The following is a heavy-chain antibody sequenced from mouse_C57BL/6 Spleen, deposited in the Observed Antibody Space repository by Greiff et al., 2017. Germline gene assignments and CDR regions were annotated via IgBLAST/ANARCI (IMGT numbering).Heavy chain of an antibody. CDR2: INPNYGTT. CDR3: ARETSYYSNSYYFDY. V-gene: IGHV1-39*01. D-gene: IGHD2-5*01. Sequence: EVKVVESGPELVKPGASVKISCKASGYSFTDYNMNWVKQSNGKSLEWIGVINPNYGTTSYNQKFKGKATLTVDQSSSTAYMQLNSLTSEDSAVYYCARETSYYSNSYYFDYWGQGTTLTVSS. J-gene: IGHJ2*01. CDR1: GYSFTDYN.